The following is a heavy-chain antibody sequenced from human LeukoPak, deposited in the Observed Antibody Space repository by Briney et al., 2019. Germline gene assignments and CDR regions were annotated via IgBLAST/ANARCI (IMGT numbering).Heavy chain of an antibody. D-gene: IGHD4-23*01. CDR3: ARGGNRRGYDAFDI. J-gene: IGHJ3*02. CDR2: INPNSGGT. CDR1: GYTFTGYY. Sequence: ASVKVSCKASGYTFTGYYMHWVRQAPGQGLEWMGRINPNSGGTNYAQKFQSTVTMTRDTSISTAYMELSRLRSDDTAVYYCARGGNRRGYDAFDIWGQGTMVTVSS. V-gene: IGHV1-2*06.